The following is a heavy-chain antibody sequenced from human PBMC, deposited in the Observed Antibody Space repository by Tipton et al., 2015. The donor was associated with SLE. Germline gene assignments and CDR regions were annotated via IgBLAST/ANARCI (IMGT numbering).Heavy chain of an antibody. CDR3: ARGGVAAAGRPFDY. CDR1: GYTFTSYG. CDR2: ISTYNGKT. D-gene: IGHD6-13*01. J-gene: IGHJ4*02. Sequence: QLVQSGAEVKKPGASVKVSCKASGYTFTSYGFSWVRQAPGQGLEWMGWISTYNGKTYYTQKLQGRVTMTTDTSTSTAFMELRSLRSDDTAAYYCARGGVAAAGRPFDYWGQGTLVTVSS. V-gene: IGHV1-18*01.